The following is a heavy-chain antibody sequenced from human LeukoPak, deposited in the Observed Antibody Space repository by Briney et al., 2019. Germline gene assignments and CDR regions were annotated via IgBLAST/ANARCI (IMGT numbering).Heavy chain of an antibody. CDR3: ARGRFGSC. D-gene: IGHD6-13*01. Sequence: GRSLRLSCAASGFTLSSYAMHWVRQAPGKGLEWVAVISYDGSNKYYADSVKGRFTISRDNSKNTLYLQMNSLRAEDMAVYYCARGRFGSCWGQGTLVTVSS. CDR1: GFTLSSYA. J-gene: IGHJ1*01. V-gene: IGHV3-30-3*01. CDR2: ISYDGSNK.